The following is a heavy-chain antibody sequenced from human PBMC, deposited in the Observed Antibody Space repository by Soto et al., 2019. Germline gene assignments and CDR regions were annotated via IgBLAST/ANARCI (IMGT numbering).Heavy chain of an antibody. Sequence: QVQLVESGGGVVQPGTSLRLSCVGSGFTFRSYVIHWVRQAPGKGLEWVALTSYDGSGKYYGDSVRGRFTISRDNSRNTVDLQMDSLRLEDTALYYCVRLGTTGGLDVWGQGTLVSVSS. CDR2: TSYDGSGK. CDR1: GFTFRSYV. D-gene: IGHD3-16*01. V-gene: IGHV3-30*19. CDR3: VRLGTTGGLDV. J-gene: IGHJ1*01.